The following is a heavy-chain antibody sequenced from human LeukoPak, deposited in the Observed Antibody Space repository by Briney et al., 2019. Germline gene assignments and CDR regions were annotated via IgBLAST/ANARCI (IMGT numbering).Heavy chain of an antibody. J-gene: IGHJ4*02. D-gene: IGHD3-22*01. CDR2: IIPILGIA. CDR3: ARNQPPSSGHNVD. Sequence: ASVKVSCKASGGTFSSYAISWVRQAPGQGLEWMGRIIPILGIANYAQKFQGRVTITADKSTSTAYMELSSLRSEDTAVYHCARNQPPSSGHNVDWGQGTLVTVSS. CDR1: GGTFSSYA. V-gene: IGHV1-69*04.